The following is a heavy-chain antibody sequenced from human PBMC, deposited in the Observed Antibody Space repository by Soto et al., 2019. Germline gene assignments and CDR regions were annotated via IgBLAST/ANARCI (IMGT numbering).Heavy chain of an antibody. J-gene: IGHJ4*02. V-gene: IGHV3-23*01. CDR3: AKDRGFGEFRLSGSLS. Sequence: GESLKISCAASGFTFSSFALSWVRQAPGKGLEWVSGISGSGDSRYYADSVKGRFTISRDNSKNTVYLQMNSLRAEDTAVYYCAKDRGFGEFRLSGSLSWGQGTLVTVSS. CDR1: GFTFSSFA. D-gene: IGHD3-10*01. CDR2: ISGSGDSR.